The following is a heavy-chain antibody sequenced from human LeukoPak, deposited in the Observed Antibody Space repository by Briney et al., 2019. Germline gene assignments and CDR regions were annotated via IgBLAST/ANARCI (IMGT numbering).Heavy chain of an antibody. CDR1: GGSFSGYY. J-gene: IGHJ4*02. V-gene: IGHV4-34*01. CDR2: INHSGST. Sequence: SETLSLTCAVYGGSFSGYYWSWIRQPPGKGLEWIGEINHSGSTNYNPSLKSRVTMSVDTSKNQFSLKLSSVTAADTAVYYCARTYYDSSGYYLRPPRVDYFDYWGQGTLVTVSS. CDR3: ARTYYDSSGYYLRPPRVDYFDY. D-gene: IGHD3-22*01.